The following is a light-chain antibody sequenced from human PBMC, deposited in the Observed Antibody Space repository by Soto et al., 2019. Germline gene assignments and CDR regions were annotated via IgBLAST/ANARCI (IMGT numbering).Light chain of an antibody. Sequence: SYELTQPPSVSVAPGQTATVTCGGNNVGSKSVHWYQQKPGQAPVLVVYDDSDRPSGIPERFSGSNSGNTATLTISGTQAMDEADYYCQAWDTSAYSVFGIGTKLTVL. CDR3: QAWDTSAYSV. J-gene: IGLJ1*01. V-gene: IGLV3-21*02. CDR1: NVGSKS. CDR2: DDS.